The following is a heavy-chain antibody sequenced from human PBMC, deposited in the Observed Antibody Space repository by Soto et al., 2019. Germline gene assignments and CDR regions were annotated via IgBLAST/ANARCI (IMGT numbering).Heavy chain of an antibody. CDR2: INPKFGDT. Sequence: QVKLVQSGAEVKEPGDSVRVSCEASGYTFTAYYIHWVRQVPGQGLEWMGWINPKFGDTTYAQDCQGSVTMTRDMSISTVYMELSRLTSDDTAIYYCARNMDYYYGPGSGNGHGVWGQGTTVTVFS. CDR3: ARNMDYYYGPGSGNGHGV. D-gene: IGHD3-10*01. J-gene: IGHJ6*02. V-gene: IGHV1-2*02. CDR1: GYTFTAYY.